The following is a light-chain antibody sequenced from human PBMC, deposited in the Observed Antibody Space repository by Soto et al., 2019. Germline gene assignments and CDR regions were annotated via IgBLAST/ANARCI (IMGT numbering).Light chain of an antibody. Sequence: EIVLTQSPATLSLSPGERATLSCRASQSVSSYLAWYQQKPGQAPRLLIYDASNRATGIPARFSGSVSGTDFTLTISSREPEDLAVYYCQQRSNWPLTFGGGTKVEIK. CDR2: DAS. CDR3: QQRSNWPLT. CDR1: QSVSSY. V-gene: IGKV3-11*01. J-gene: IGKJ4*01.